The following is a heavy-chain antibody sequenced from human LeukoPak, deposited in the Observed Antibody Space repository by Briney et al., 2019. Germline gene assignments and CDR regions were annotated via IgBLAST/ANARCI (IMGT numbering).Heavy chain of an antibody. CDR1: GGSISSYY. CDR3: ARVGYYYYYMDV. Sequence: SETLSLTCTASGGSISSYYWSWIRQPPGKGLEWIGYIYYSGSTNYNPSLKSRVAISVDTSKNQFSLKLSSVTAADTAVYYCARVGYYYYYMDVWGKGTTVTISS. CDR2: IYYSGST. V-gene: IGHV4-59*01. D-gene: IGHD3-10*01. J-gene: IGHJ6*03.